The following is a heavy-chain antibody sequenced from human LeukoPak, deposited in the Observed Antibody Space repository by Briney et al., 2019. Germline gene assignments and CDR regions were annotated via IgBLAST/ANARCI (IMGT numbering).Heavy chain of an antibody. J-gene: IGHJ4*02. CDR3: ARGPRYSFY. D-gene: IGHD6-13*01. CDR1: GFIVSHNY. Sequence: GRSLRLSCAASGFIVSHNYMTWVRQAPGKGLEWISVIYIDGTTYYADSVKGRFTISRDQANNTLYLQMNTLRDEDTAVYYCARGPRYSFYWGQGTLVPVSS. CDR2: IYIDGTT. V-gene: IGHV3-53*01.